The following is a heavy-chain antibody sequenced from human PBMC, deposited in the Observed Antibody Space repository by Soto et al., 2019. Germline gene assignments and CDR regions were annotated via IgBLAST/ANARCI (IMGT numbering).Heavy chain of an antibody. CDR2: ISYDGSNK. D-gene: IGHD3-22*01. V-gene: IGHV3-30*18. Sequence: SLRLSCAASGFTFSSYGMHWVRQAPGKGLEWEAVISYDGSNKYYADSVKGRFTISRDNSKNTLYLQMNSLRAEDTAVYYCAKALYDSSGYYYSPFDYWGQGTLVTVSS. CDR1: GFTFSSYG. J-gene: IGHJ4*02. CDR3: AKALYDSSGYYYSPFDY.